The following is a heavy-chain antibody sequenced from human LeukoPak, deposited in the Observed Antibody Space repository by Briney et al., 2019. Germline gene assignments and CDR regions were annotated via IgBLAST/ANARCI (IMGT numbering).Heavy chain of an antibody. CDR3: ARVRYSSGWYFDY. CDR1: GFTFSSYG. Sequence: GGSLRLSCAASGFTFSSYGMHWVRQAPGKGLEWVAFIRYDGSNKYYADSVKGRFTISRDNAKNTLYLQMNSLRAEDTAVYYCARVRYSSGWYFDYWGQGTLVTVSS. V-gene: IGHV3-30*02. CDR2: IRYDGSNK. J-gene: IGHJ4*02. D-gene: IGHD6-19*01.